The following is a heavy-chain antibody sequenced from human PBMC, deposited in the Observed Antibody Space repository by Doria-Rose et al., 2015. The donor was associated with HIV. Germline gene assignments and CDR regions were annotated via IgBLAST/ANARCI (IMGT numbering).Heavy chain of an antibody. J-gene: IGHJ4*02. V-gene: IGHV4-4*07. CDR1: GDSIHNFY. Sequence: QVQLQESGPGLVKPSETLSLTCTVSGDSIHNFYWTWVRQAAGNGLEWIGRLYSTGSTNYNPSLQSRVTISIDTSRSQFSLSLRSVTAADTAFYFCARDRGDYWGQGALVTVTS. CDR3: ARDRGDY. CDR2: LYSTGST.